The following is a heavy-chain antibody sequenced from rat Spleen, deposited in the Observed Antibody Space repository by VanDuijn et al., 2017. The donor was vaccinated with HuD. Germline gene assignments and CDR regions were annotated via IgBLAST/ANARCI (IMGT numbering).Heavy chain of an antibody. CDR3: ATDMIYDSSYIRFAY. J-gene: IGHJ3*01. CDR1: EFTYTNYV. Sequence: EVQLVESGGGLVQPGRSLKLSCAASEFTYTNYVIAWVRQAPTKGLEWVASISTGCDNITYYRDSVKGRFTISRDNAQNTLYLQMDSLKSEDTATYYCATDMIYDSSYIRFAYWGQGTLVTVSS. CDR2: ISTGCDNIT. D-gene: IGHD1-2*01. V-gene: IGHV5S13*01.